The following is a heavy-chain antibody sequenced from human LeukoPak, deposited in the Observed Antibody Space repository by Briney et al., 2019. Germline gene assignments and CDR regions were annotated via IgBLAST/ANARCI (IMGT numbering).Heavy chain of an antibody. D-gene: IGHD3-16*01. CDR1: GGSFSGYY. CDR3: ASPSFGREPWAY. J-gene: IGHJ4*02. CDR2: INHSGST. Sequence: SETLSLTCAVYGGSFSGYYWSWLRQPPGKGLEWIGEINHSGSTNYNPSLTSRVTISVDTSKNQFSLKLISVPAADTAVYYCASPSFGREPWAYWGQGTLVTVSS. V-gene: IGHV4-34*01.